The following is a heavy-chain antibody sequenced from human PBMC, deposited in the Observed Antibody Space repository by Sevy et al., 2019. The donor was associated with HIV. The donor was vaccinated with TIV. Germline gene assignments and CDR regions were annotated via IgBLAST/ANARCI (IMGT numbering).Heavy chain of an antibody. CDR2: RSSSSNYI. CDR3: ARDKREAYFDGSTSSDAFDI. D-gene: IGHD3-22*01. J-gene: IGHJ3*02. V-gene: IGHV3-21*01. Sequence: GGSLRLSCAGSGFTFSRSSMNWVRRAPGKGLEWVSYRSSSSNYIDYADSVKGRFTISGENAKNSLLLLMNSLRAEDTAVYYCARDKREAYFDGSTSSDAFDIWGQGTLVTVSS. CDR1: GFTFSRSS.